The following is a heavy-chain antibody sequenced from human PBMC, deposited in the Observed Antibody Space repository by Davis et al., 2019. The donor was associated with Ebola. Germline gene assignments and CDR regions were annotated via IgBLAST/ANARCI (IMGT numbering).Heavy chain of an antibody. Sequence: GESLKISCAASGFTFSSYSMNWVRQAPGKGLEWVSYISSSSSTIYYADSVKGRFTISRDNAKNSLYLQMNSLRDEDTAVYYCARDSGGLDIVVVPATFDYWGQGTLVTVSS. CDR3: ARDSGGLDIVVVPATFDY. V-gene: IGHV3-48*02. D-gene: IGHD2-2*03. CDR1: GFTFSSYS. J-gene: IGHJ4*02. CDR2: ISSSSSTI.